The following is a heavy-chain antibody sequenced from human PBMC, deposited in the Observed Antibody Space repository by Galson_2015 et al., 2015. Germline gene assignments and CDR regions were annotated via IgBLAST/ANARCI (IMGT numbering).Heavy chain of an antibody. D-gene: IGHD3-10*01. CDR2: IKQDGSEK. J-gene: IGHJ6*03. V-gene: IGHV3-7*01. CDR1: GFTFSSYW. Sequence: SLRLSCAASGFTFSSYWMSWVRQAPGKGLEWVANIKQDGSEKYYVDSVKGRFTISRDNAKNSLYLQMNSLRAEDTAVYYCARDVPIRFGAGHYYYYMDVWGKGTTVTVSS. CDR3: ARDVPIRFGAGHYYYYMDV.